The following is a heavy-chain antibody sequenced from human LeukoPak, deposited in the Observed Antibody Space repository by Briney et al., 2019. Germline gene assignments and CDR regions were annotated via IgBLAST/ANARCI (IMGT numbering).Heavy chain of an antibody. V-gene: IGHV1-18*01. CDR3: ARGSTMIVVVTDFDY. D-gene: IGHD3-22*01. CDR1: GYTFTSYG. J-gene: IGHJ4*02. Sequence: GASVKVSCKASGYTFTSYGISWVRQAPGQGLEWMGWISAYNGNTNYAQKFQGRVTMTRDTSISTAYMELSRLRSDDTAVYYCARGSTMIVVVTDFDYWGQGTLVTVSS. CDR2: ISAYNGNT.